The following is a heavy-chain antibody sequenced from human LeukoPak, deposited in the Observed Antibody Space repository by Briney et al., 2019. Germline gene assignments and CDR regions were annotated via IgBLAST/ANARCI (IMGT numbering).Heavy chain of an antibody. CDR2: IYHSGST. Sequence: SETLSLTCTVSGYSISSGYYWGWIRQPPGKGLEWIGSIYHSGSTYYNPSLKSRVTISVDTSKNQFSLKLSSVTAADTAVYYCASHNQYQLLLFDYWGQGTLVTVSS. CDR3: ASHNQYQLLLFDY. D-gene: IGHD2-2*01. V-gene: IGHV4-38-2*02. J-gene: IGHJ4*02. CDR1: GYSISSGYY.